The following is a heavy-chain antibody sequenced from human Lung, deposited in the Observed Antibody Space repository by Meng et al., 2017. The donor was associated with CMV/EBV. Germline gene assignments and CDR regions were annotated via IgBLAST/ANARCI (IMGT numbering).Heavy chain of an antibody. CDR1: EFTFSDYY. V-gene: IGHV3-11*01. D-gene: IGHD1-26*01. J-gene: IGHJ6*02. CDR3: ARLLKRARFPYDYLGMDV. Sequence: GESLKISCEASEFTFSDYYMSWIRQAPGRGLQCVSYISSSGRTTNYADSVQGRFTVSRDNAKNSLFLEMSSLRAEDTAVYYCARLLKRARFPYDYLGMDVWGLGTXVTVSS. CDR2: ISSSGRTT.